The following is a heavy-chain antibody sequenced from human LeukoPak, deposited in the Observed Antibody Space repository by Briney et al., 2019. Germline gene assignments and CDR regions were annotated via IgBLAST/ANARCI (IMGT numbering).Heavy chain of an antibody. J-gene: IGHJ4*02. CDR1: GYSISSGYY. Sequence: SETLSLTCAVSGYSISSGYYWGWIRQPPGKGLEWIGSIYYSGDTYYNPSLKSRVTISVDTSENQFSLKLRSVTATDTAVYHCATSTMLYAIPYFEYWGPGTLVTVSS. D-gene: IGHD2-8*01. CDR2: IYYSGDT. V-gene: IGHV4-38-2*01. CDR3: ATSTMLYAIPYFEY.